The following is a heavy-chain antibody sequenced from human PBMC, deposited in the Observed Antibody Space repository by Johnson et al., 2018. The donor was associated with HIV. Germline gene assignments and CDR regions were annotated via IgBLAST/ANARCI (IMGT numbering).Heavy chain of an antibody. V-gene: IGHV3-66*01. CDR2: IYSDGST. CDR1: GSTFSDYY. D-gene: IGHD5-12*01. CDR3: ARDAPNFFTSGVRDDAFDI. Sequence: VQLVESGGGLVQPGGSLRLSCAASGSTFSDYYMNWVRQAPGKGLEWVSVIYSDGSTYYADSVQGRFTVSRDNSQNLLYLQLSSLRAEDTAVYYCARDAPNFFTSGVRDDAFDIWGPGTMVTVSP. J-gene: IGHJ3*02.